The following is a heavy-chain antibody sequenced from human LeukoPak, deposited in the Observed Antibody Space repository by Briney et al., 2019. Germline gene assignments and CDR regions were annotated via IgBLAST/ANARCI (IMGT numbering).Heavy chain of an antibody. CDR2: ISAYNGNT. CDR3: ASVGATTDYYYYMDV. CDR1: GYTFTSYA. D-gene: IGHD1-26*01. J-gene: IGHJ6*03. V-gene: IGHV1-18*01. Sequence: ASVKVSCRASGYTFTSYAMHWVRQAPGQRLEWMGWISAYNGNTNYAQKLQGRVTMTTDTSTSTAYMELRSLRSDDTAVYYCASVGATTDYYYYMDVWGKGTTVTVSS.